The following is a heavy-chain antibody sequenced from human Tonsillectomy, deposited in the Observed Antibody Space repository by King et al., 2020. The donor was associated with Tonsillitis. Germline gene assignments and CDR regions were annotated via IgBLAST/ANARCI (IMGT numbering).Heavy chain of an antibody. V-gene: IGHV4-59*01. CDR3: ARGSNIAAAGTGYFFDY. CDR1: GGSISSYY. J-gene: IGHJ4*02. D-gene: IGHD6-13*01. CDR2: IYDSGST. Sequence: QLQESGPGLVKPSETLSLTCTVSGGSISSYYWSWIRQPPGKGLEWIGYIYDSGSTNYKPSLKSRGTISVDTSKNQLSLKLSSVTAADTAVYYCARGSNIAAAGTGYFFDYWGQGTLVTVSS.